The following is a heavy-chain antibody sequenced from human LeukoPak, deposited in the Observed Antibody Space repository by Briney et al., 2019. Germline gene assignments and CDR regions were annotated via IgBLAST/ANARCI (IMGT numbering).Heavy chain of an antibody. V-gene: IGHV4-34*01. CDR1: GGSFSDYY. J-gene: IGHJ4*02. Sequence: SETLSLTCAVYGGSFSDYYWSWIRQPPGKGLEWIGEINHSGSTNYNPSLKSRVSISVDTSKNQFSLKLSSVTAADTTVYYCARGTSGYCSGGTCSLAHFDYWGQGTLVTVSS. CDR3: ARGTSGYCSGGTCSLAHFDY. D-gene: IGHD2-15*01. CDR2: INHSGST.